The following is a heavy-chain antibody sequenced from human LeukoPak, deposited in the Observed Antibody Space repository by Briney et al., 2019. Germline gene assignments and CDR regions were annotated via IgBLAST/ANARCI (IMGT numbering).Heavy chain of an antibody. CDR3: ARALYGSSGYYDY. V-gene: IGHV3-23*01. CDR2: ISGSGATL. CDR1: GFTFSSYA. Sequence: PGGSLRLSCAASGFTFSSYAMSWVRQAPGKGLEWVSAISGSGATLHHADSVKGRFTISRDNAKNSLSLQMNSLRAEDTALYYCARALYGSSGYYDYWGQGILVTVSS. D-gene: IGHD3-22*01. J-gene: IGHJ4*02.